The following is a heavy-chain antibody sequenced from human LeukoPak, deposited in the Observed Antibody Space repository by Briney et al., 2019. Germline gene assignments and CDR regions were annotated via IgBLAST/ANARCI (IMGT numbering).Heavy chain of an antibody. CDR1: GYSFTSYW. J-gene: IGHJ4*02. D-gene: IGHD6-6*01. Sequence: GQSLKISCTASGYSFTSYWITCVRQVPRKVLEWMGKFVPDDSSTNYSPSFYGHLTISGDKSIRTAYLKWNSLKASDTAMYYCARQGSYTTSSFDYWGQGTLVTVSS. CDR2: FVPDDSST. CDR3: ARQGSYTTSSFDY. V-gene: IGHV5-10-1*01.